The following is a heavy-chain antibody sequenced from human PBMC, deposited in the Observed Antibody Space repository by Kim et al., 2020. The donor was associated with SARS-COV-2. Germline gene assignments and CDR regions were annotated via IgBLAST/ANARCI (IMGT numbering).Heavy chain of an antibody. J-gene: IGHJ4*02. V-gene: IGHV1-3*01. Sequence: ASVKVSCKASGYTFTSYAMHWVRQAPGQRLEWMGWINAGNGNTKYSQKFQGRVTITRDTSASTAYMELSSLRSEDTAVYYCARDRKGAAMALDYWGQGTLVTVSS. CDR3: ARDRKGAAMALDY. CDR2: INAGNGNT. CDR1: GYTFTSYA. D-gene: IGHD5-18*01.